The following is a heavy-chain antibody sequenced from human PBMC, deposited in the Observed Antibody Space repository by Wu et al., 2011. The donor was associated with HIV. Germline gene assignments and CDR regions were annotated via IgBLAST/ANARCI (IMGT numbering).Heavy chain of an antibody. CDR3: ARADFSYGSSWYYFDY. Sequence: QVQLVRVWGGDEEAWVLVKVSCKASGGSLSTYAINWVRQAPGQGLEWMGGINPSGGSATYAQKFQGTVALTRDTSTSTVSMELTSLTSEDTAVYYCARADFSYGSSWYYFDYWGPGEPWSPSPQ. D-gene: IGHD6-13*01. J-gene: IGHJ4*02. CDR1: GGSLSTYA. V-gene: IGHV1-46*01. CDR2: INPSGGSA.